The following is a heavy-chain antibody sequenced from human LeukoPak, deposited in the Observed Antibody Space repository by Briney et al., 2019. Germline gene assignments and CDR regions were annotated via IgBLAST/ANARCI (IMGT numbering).Heavy chain of an antibody. CDR1: GFTFSSYW. V-gene: IGHV3-66*01. CDR2: IYSGGST. Sequence: GGSLRLSCAASGFTFSSYWMSWVRQAPGKGLEWVSIIYSGGSTYYADSVKGRFTISRDNSKNTLYLQMNSLRAEDTAVYFCAKDLAGAFDFWGQGTLVTVSS. D-gene: IGHD3-16*01. J-gene: IGHJ4*02. CDR3: AKDLAGAFDF.